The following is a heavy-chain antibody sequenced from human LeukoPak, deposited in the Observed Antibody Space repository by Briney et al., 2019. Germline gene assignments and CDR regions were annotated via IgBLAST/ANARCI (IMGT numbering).Heavy chain of an antibody. D-gene: IGHD2-15*01. Sequence: XXSWIRQPAGKGLEWIGRIYTSGSTNYNPSLKSRVTMSVDTSKNQFSLKLSSVTAADTAVYYCARVSELVVAATTYYYYYYMDVWGKGTTVTVSS. CDR3: ARVSELVVAATTYYYYYYMDV. CDR1: X. CDR2: IYTSGST. J-gene: IGHJ6*03. V-gene: IGHV4-4*07.